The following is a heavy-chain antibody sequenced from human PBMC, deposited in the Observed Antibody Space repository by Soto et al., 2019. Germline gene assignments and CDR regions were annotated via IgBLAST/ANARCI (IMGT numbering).Heavy chain of an antibody. V-gene: IGHV3-30-3*01. CDR3: ARDKSPYSSGWHNRHFDY. CDR2: ISYDGSNK. Sequence: QVQLVESGGGVVQPGRSLRLSCAASGFTFSSYAMHWVRQAPGKGLEWVAVISYDGSNKYYADSVKGRFTISRHNSKNTLYLHMNSLKTEDTAVYYCARDKSPYSSGWHNRHFDYWGQGTLVTVAS. D-gene: IGHD6-19*01. CDR1: GFTFSSYA. J-gene: IGHJ4*02.